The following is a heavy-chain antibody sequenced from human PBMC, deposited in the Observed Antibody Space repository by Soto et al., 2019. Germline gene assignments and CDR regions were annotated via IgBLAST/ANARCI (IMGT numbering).Heavy chain of an antibody. CDR2: ISGSGGTT. V-gene: IGHV3-23*01. D-gene: IGHD4-17*01. CDR3: AKDYTVKPNAFDI. J-gene: IGHJ3*02. Sequence: GGSLRLSCAASGFTFSSYAMSWVRQAPGKGLEWVSAISGSGGTTYYADSVKGQFTISRDNSKNTLYLQMNSLRAEDTAVYYCAKDYTVKPNAFDIWGQGTMVTVSS. CDR1: GFTFSSYA.